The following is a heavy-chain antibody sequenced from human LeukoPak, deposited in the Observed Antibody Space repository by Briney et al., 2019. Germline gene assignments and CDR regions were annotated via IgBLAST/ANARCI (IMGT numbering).Heavy chain of an antibody. CDR3: ARAVVGSGWYGLGAFDI. J-gene: IGHJ3*02. CDR2: INPSGGST. V-gene: IGHV1-46*01. D-gene: IGHD6-19*01. CDR1: GYTFTSYY. Sequence: RASVKVSCKASGYTFTSYYMHWVRQAPGQGLEWMGIINPSGGSTSYAQKFQGRVTMTRDTSTSTVYMELSSLRSEDTAVYYCARAVVGSGWYGLGAFDIWGQGTMVTVSS.